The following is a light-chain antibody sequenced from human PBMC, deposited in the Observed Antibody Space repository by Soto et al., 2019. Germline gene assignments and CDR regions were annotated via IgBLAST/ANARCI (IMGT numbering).Light chain of an antibody. CDR2: GAS. Sequence: IVLTQSPGTLSLSPGERATLYCRASQSVSSSYLAWYQQKPGQAPRLLIYGASSRATGISDRFSGSGSGTDFTLTISSLEPEDFALYYCQQYGSSLPLFTSGHGTKLDI. V-gene: IGKV3-20*01. CDR1: QSVSSSY. CDR3: QQYGSSLPLFT. J-gene: IGKJ2*01.